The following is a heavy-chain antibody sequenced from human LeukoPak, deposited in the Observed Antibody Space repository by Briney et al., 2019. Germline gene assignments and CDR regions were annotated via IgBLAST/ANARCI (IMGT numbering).Heavy chain of an antibody. V-gene: IGHV3-21*01. CDR2: ISSDSTYK. Sequence: PGGSLTLSCAISGFTFTAHSMNWVRQAPGKGLEWVSFISSDSTYKYYGDSVKGRFTISRDNANVYLQMNSLRAEDTATYHCAREYDSKGRFDNWGQGTLVIVSS. D-gene: IGHD3-22*01. CDR1: GFTFTAHS. CDR3: AREYDSKGRFDN. J-gene: IGHJ4*02.